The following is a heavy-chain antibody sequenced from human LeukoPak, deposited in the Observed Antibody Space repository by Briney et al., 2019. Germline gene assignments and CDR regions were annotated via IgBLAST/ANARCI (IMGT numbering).Heavy chain of an antibody. D-gene: IGHD3-10*01. V-gene: IGHV3-48*03. Sequence: PGGSLRLSCASSGLSSRAFELYSVCQAPGKGLEWVSYISSGGTTIKYADSVKGQFTVSRGDAEMSLYLSMDSLRIEDTALYYCGAGRQFVGAFDIWGQGTLVTVSS. CDR1: GLSSRAF. CDR3: GAGRQFVGAFDI. J-gene: IGHJ3*02. CDR2: ISSGGTTI.